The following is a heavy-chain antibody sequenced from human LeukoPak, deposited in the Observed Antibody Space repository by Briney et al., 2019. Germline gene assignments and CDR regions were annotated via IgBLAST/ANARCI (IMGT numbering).Heavy chain of an antibody. Sequence: ASVKVSCKASGYTFTSYGISWVRQAPGQGLAWMGWISAYNGNTNYAHKLQGRVTMTTDTSTSTAYMELRSLRSDDTAVYYCATAVKGRDFGIWGQGTMVTVSS. V-gene: IGHV1-18*04. J-gene: IGHJ3*02. CDR1: GYTFTSYG. CDR3: ATAVKGRDFGI. D-gene: IGHD3-22*01. CDR2: ISAYNGNT.